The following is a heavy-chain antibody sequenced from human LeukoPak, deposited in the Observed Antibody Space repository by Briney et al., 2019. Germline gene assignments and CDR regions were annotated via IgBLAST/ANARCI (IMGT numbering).Heavy chain of an antibody. CDR3: ARDEWGDAFDI. D-gene: IGHD1-26*01. Sequence: GGSLRLSCAASGFTFSSYSMNWVRQAPGKGLEWVSSISSSGSYIHPASSGRGRFTISSDNAKNSLFLQMNSLRAEDTAVYYCARDEWGDAFDIWGQGTMVTVFS. CDR1: GFTFSSYS. V-gene: IGHV3-21*01. J-gene: IGHJ3*02. CDR2: ISSSGSYI.